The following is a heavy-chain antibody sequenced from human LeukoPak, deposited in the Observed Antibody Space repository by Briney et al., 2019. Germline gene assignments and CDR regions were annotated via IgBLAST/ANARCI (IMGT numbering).Heavy chain of an antibody. CDR2: IVVGSGNT. Sequence: SVKVSCKASRFTFTSSAMQSVRQARGQRLEWIGWIVVGSGNTNYAQKFQERVTITRDMSTSTAYMELSSLRSEDTAVYYCAAGGSGSYYIDYWGQGTLVTVSS. D-gene: IGHD1-26*01. CDR1: RFTFTSSA. J-gene: IGHJ4*02. CDR3: AAGGSGSYYIDY. V-gene: IGHV1-58*02.